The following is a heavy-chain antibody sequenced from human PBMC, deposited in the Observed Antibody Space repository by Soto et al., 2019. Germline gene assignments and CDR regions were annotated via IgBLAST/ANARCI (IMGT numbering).Heavy chain of an antibody. Sequence: QVQLQESGPGLVKPSETLSLTCSVSGGSISNYYWNWIRQPPGKRLEWIGYIYYSGSTNYNPSLKSRVTISVDTSKNQFSLKLTSVTTADTAVYYCAGRGGSIWFDPWGQGTLVIVSS. CDR3: AGRGGSIWFDP. CDR2: IYYSGST. CDR1: GGSISNYY. J-gene: IGHJ5*02. D-gene: IGHD2-15*01. V-gene: IGHV4-59*01.